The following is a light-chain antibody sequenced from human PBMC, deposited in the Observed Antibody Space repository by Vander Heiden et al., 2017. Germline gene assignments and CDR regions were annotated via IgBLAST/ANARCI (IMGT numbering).Light chain of an antibody. CDR1: QSVLYSSNNKNF. Sequence: DIVMTQSPDSLAVSLGERATINCKSSQSVLYSSNNKNFLALYQQKPGQPPKLLIYWASTRESGVPDRFSGSGSGTDFTLTISSLQAEDVAVYYCQQYYSAPLTFGQGTKVAIK. V-gene: IGKV4-1*01. J-gene: IGKJ1*01. CDR2: WAS. CDR3: QQYYSAPLT.